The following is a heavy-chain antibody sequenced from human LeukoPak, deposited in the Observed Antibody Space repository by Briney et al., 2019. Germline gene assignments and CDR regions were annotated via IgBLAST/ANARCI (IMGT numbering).Heavy chain of an antibody. V-gene: IGHV1-69*04. CDR3: ARDVLVVVAATPHYYYGMDV. Sequence: ASVKVSCKASVGTFSSYAISWVRQAPGQGLEWMGRIIPILGIANYAQKFQGRVTITADKSTSTAYMELSSLRSEDTAVYYCARDVLVVVAATPHYYYGMDVWGQGTTVTVSS. CDR1: VGTFSSYA. CDR2: IIPILGIA. D-gene: IGHD2-15*01. J-gene: IGHJ6*02.